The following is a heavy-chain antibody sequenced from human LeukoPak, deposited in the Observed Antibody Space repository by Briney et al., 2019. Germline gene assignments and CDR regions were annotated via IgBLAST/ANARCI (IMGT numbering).Heavy chain of an antibody. D-gene: IGHD3-22*01. Sequence: SETLSLTWTVSGGSISSGSYYWSWIRQHPGKGLEWIGYIYYSGSTYYNPSLKSRVTISVDTSKNQFSLKLSSVTAADTAVYYCARDRINFFDSSAYPDSWGQGTLVTVSS. CDR3: ARDRINFFDSSAYPDS. V-gene: IGHV4-31*02. CDR1: GGSISSGSYY. J-gene: IGHJ5*02. CDR2: IYYSGST.